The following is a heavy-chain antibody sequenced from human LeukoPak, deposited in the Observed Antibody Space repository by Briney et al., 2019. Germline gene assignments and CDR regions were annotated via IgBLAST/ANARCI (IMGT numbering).Heavy chain of an antibody. CDR2: INPSGGST. J-gene: IGHJ4*02. Sequence: ASVKVSCKASGYTLTSYYMHWVRQAPGQGLEWMGIINPSGGSTSYAQKFQGRVTMTRDTSTSTVYMELSSLRSEDTAVYYCARDRSNQLYDYWGQGTRVTVSS. D-gene: IGHD3-10*01. CDR3: ARDRSNQLYDY. CDR1: GYTLTSYY. V-gene: IGHV1-46*01.